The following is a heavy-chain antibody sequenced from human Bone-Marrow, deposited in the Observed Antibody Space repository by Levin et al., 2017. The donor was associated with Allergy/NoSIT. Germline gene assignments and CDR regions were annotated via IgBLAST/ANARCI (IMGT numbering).Heavy chain of an antibody. CDR2: ISAFNGHT. J-gene: IGHJ5*02. Sequence: ASVKVSCKASGYTLSDYGLSWVRQAPGQGLEWMAWISAFNGHTRYAPKFQDRLSLTTETSANTAYMELRSLRSDDTAVYYCATDRRHLLAASYPDHWGQGTLVTVSS. V-gene: IGHV1-18*01. CDR3: ATDRRHLLAASYPDH. CDR1: GYTLSDYG. D-gene: IGHD3-9*01.